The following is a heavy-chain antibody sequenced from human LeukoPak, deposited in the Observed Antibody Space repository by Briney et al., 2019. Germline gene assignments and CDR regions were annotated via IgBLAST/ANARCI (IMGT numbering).Heavy chain of an antibody. CDR3: ATDPPYSRSGLYFDY. D-gene: IGHD6-13*01. Sequence: GGSLRLSCAASGFTFSTQTINWVRQAPGKGLEWVSSISSNSTYRYYADSVKGRFTISRDNAKNSLFLQMNSLRAEDTAVYYCATDPPYSRSGLYFDYWGQGTLVTVSS. J-gene: IGHJ4*02. V-gene: IGHV3-21*06. CDR2: ISSNSTYR. CDR1: GFTFSTQT.